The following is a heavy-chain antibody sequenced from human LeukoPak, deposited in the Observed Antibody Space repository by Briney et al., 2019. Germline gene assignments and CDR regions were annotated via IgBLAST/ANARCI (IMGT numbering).Heavy chain of an antibody. CDR2: IYNNWNT. J-gene: IGHJ6*02. CDR1: GVSISGYY. Sequence: SETLSLTCTVSGVSISGYYWSWIRQPPGKGLEWVGYIYNNWNTNYNPSLKSRVTISVDTSKNQISLKVTSVIAADTAVYFCVRARSCGGGPCMDVWGQGTTVTVSS. D-gene: IGHD2-21*01. CDR3: VRARSCGGGPCMDV. V-gene: IGHV4-59*01.